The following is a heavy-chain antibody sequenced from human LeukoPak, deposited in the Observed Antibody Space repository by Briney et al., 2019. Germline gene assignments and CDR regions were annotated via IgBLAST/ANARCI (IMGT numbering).Heavy chain of an antibody. D-gene: IGHD2/OR15-2a*01. V-gene: IGHV4-30-2*01. CDR2: IYHSGST. CDR1: GGSISSGGYS. J-gene: IGHJ3*02. CDR3: AREESAGDAFDI. Sequence: SETLSLTCAVSGGSISSGGYSWSWIRQPPGKGLEWIGYIYHSGSTYYNPFLKSRVTISVDRSKNQFSLKLSSVTAADTAVYYCAREESAGDAFDIWGQGTMVTVSS.